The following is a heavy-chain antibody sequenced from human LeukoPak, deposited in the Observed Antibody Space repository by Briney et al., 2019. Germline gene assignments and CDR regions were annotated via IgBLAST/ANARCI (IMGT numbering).Heavy chain of an antibody. D-gene: IGHD5-12*01. V-gene: IGHV1-18*01. J-gene: IGHJ4*02. CDR1: GYTFTSYG. Sequence: ASVKVSCKASGYTFTSYGISWVRQAPGHGLEWIGWISAYNGNTNYAQKLQGRVTMNTDTSTSTAYMELRSLRSDDTAVYYCARDRGIVATTHFDYWGQGTLVTVSS. CDR2: ISAYNGNT. CDR3: ARDRGIVATTHFDY.